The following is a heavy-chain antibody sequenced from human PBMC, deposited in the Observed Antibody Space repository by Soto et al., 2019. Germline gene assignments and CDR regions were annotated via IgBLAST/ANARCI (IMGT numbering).Heavy chain of an antibody. J-gene: IGHJ1*01. CDR1: GGSFSGYY. V-gene: IGHV4-34*01. CDR2: INHSGST. D-gene: IGHD3-22*01. Sequence: PSETLSLTCAVYGGSFSGYYWSWIRQPPGKWLEWIGEINHSGSTNYNPSLKSRVTISVDTSKNQFFLKLRSVTAADTAVYYCARDNYYTGSGYYPSSAEYFQHWGQGXLVTVYS. CDR3: ARDNYYTGSGYYPSSAEYFQH.